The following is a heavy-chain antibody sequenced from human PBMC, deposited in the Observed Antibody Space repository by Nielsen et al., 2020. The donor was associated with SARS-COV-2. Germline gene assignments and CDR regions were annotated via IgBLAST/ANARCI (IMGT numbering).Heavy chain of an antibody. D-gene: IGHD1-26*01. CDR1: GFTFSSYS. V-gene: IGHV3-21*01. Sequence: GESLKISCAASGFTFSSYSMNWVRQAPGKGLEWVSSISSSSSYIYYADSVKGRFTISRDNAKNSLYLQMNSLRAEDTAVYYCARVPSRIVGAILYYYYYGMDVWGQGTTVTVSS. CDR3: ARVPSRIVGAILYYYYYGMDV. CDR2: ISSSSSYI. J-gene: IGHJ6*02.